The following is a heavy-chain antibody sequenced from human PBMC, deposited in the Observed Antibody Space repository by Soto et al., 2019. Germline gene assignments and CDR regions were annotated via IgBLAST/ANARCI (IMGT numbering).Heavy chain of an antibody. V-gene: IGHV3-7*01. CDR1: GFTFSSYW. J-gene: IGHJ4*02. Sequence: PGGSLRLSCAASGFTFSSYWMSWVRQAPGKGLEWVANIKQDGSEKYYVDSVKGRFTISRDNSKNTLYLQMNSLRAEDAAVYYCARDPSQGNSSEFDYWGQGTLVTVSS. CDR2: IKQDGSEK. CDR3: ARDPSQGNSSEFDY. D-gene: IGHD6-6*01.